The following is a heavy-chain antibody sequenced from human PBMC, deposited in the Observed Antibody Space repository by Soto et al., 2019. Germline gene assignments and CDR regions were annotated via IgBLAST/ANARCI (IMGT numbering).Heavy chain of an antibody. D-gene: IGHD6-19*01. CDR2: ISAYNGNT. CDR3: ARTPGSGWTPYYYYYMDV. V-gene: IGHV1-18*01. Sequence: ASVKVSCKASGYTLTSYGISWVRQAPGQGLEWMGWISAYNGNTNYAQKLQGRVTMTTDTSTSTAYMELRSLRSDDTAVYYCARTPGSGWTPYYYYYMDVWGKGTTVTVSS. J-gene: IGHJ6*03. CDR1: GYTLTSYG.